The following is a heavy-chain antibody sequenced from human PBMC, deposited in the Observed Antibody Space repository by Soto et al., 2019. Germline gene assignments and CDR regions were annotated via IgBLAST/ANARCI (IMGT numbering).Heavy chain of an antibody. D-gene: IGHD2-2*02. CDR1: GFSLYTRGVG. V-gene: IGHV2-5*02. CDR3: ARYTTDTYFDV. Sequence: QITLKESRPPLVNPTQPLTLTCSFSGFSLYTRGVGVGWVRQPPGKALEWLALLYWDNTRRYSPSLKNSLTIAKGTSENQVVLTMTNMEPEDTGTYYCARYTTDTYFDVWGKGTTVTVSS. CDR2: LYWDNTR. J-gene: IGHJ6*04.